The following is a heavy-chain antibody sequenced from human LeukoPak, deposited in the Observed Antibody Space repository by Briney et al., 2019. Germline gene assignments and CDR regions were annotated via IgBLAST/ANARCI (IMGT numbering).Heavy chain of an antibody. CDR2: INPNSGGT. D-gene: IGHD3-22*01. CDR3: ARFLSGDSSGYYYFDY. J-gene: IGHJ4*02. Sequence: ASVKVSCKASGYTFTGYYMHWVRQAPGQGLEWMGWINPNSGGTNYAQKFQGRVTMTRDTSISTAYMELRSLRSDDTAVYYCARFLSGDSSGYYYFDYWGQGTLVTVSS. V-gene: IGHV1-2*02. CDR1: GYTFTGYY.